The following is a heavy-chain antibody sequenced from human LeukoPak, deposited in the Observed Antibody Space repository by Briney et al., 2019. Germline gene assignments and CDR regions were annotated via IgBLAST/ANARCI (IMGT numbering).Heavy chain of an antibody. CDR3: ARQSGHGHLDY. CDR2: INHSGST. D-gene: IGHD3-10*01. Sequence: SGTLSLTCAVYGGSFSGYYWSWIRQPPGKGLEWIGEINHSGSTNYNPSLKSRVTISVDTSKNQFSLKLSSVTAADTAVYYCARQSGHGHLDYWGQGTLVTVSS. CDR1: GGSFSGYY. J-gene: IGHJ4*02. V-gene: IGHV4-34*01.